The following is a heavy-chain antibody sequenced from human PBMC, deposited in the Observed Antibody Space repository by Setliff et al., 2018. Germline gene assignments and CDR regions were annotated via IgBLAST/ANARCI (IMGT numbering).Heavy chain of an antibody. Sequence: ASVKVSCKASGYNFAESIVSWVRQAPGQGLEWMGWISAYNVHTYSAQKFQARVTLTTDTSTNMAYMELRGLRSDDTAIYYCLRLVRYCTTIACHRTLGEEVWGQGTLVTVSS. CDR3: LRLVRYCTTIACHRTLGEEV. D-gene: IGHD2-8*01. J-gene: IGHJ4*02. V-gene: IGHV1-18*01. CDR2: ISAYNVHT. CDR1: GYNFAESI.